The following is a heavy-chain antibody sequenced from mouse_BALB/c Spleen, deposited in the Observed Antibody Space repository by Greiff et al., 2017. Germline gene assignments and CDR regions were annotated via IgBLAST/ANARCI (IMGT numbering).Heavy chain of an antibody. D-gene: IGHD2-1*01. CDR2: IYPGNSDT. V-gene: IGHV1-5*01. CDR1: GYTFTSYW. Sequence: VTLKECGTVLARPGASVKMSCKASGYTFTSYWMHWVKQRPGQGLEWIGAIYPGNSDTSYNQKFKGKAKLTAVTSTSTAYMELSSLTNEDSAVYYCTRRDGNYFFDYWGQGTTLTVSS. CDR3: TRRDGNYFFDY. J-gene: IGHJ2*01.